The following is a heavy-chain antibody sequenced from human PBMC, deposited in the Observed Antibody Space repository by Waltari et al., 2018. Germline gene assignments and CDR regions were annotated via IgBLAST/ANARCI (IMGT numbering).Heavy chain of an antibody. Sequence: QLQLQESGPGLVKPSETLSLTCSVSGASISSSNYYWGWIRQPPGKGLEWIGSMFNCGSPYYNPSLKSRVTISVDTSKNQFSLRLNSVTAADTAIYYCARHGYSGGWFDPWGQGTLVTVSS. D-gene: IGHD4-17*01. J-gene: IGHJ5*02. CDR2: MFNCGSP. CDR3: ARHGYSGGWFDP. CDR1: GASISSSNYY. V-gene: IGHV4-39*01.